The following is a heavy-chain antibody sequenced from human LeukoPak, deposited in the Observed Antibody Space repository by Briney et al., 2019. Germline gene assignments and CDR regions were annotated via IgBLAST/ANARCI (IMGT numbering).Heavy chain of an antibody. V-gene: IGHV5-51*01. CDR2: IYPGDSDT. J-gene: IGHJ4*02. Sequence: GGALKISCKGFGYSFFSYWIGWVRQLPGKGLDGMGIIYPGDSDTRYSPSFQGQVTIPADKSISTAYLQWSSLKASDTAMYYCARHYYASGSYYNDYWGQGTLVTVSS. CDR3: ARHYYASGSYYNDY. CDR1: GYSFFSYW. D-gene: IGHD3-10*01.